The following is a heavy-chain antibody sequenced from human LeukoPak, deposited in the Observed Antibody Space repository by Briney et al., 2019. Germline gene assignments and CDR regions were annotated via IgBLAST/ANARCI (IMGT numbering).Heavy chain of an antibody. Sequence: SETLSLTCTVSGGSISSGSYYWSWIRQPAGKGLEWIGRIYTSGSTNYNPSLKSRVTISVDTSKNQFSLKLSSVTAADTAVYYCARGRAGGLRYFDWLPEGDFDYWGQGTLVTVSS. CDR2: IYTSGST. D-gene: IGHD3-9*01. CDR3: ARGRAGGLRYFDWLPEGDFDY. CDR1: GGSISSGSYY. J-gene: IGHJ4*02. V-gene: IGHV4-61*02.